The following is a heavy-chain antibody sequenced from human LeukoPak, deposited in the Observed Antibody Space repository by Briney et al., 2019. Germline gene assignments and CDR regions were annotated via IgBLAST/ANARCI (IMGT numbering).Heavy chain of an antibody. Sequence: SETLSLTCTVSGGSISSYYWSWIRQPPGKGLEWIGYIYYSGSTNYNPSLKSRVTISVDTSKNQFSLKLSSVTAADTAVYYCASGYYGSGNDAFDIWGQGTMVTVSS. V-gene: IGHV4-59*01. J-gene: IGHJ3*02. CDR2: IYYSGST. CDR3: ASGYYGSGNDAFDI. CDR1: GGSISSYY. D-gene: IGHD3-10*01.